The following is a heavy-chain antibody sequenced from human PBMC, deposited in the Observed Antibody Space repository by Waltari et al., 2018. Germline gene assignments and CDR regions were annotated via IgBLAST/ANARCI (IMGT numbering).Heavy chain of an antibody. CDR2: IDTDNGNP. V-gene: IGHV1-3*04. CDR3: ARDRDSSGYQLSSGFDI. J-gene: IGHJ3*02. D-gene: IGHD3-22*01. CDR1: GYTFTNYA. Sequence: QVQLVQSGAEVKKPGASVKVSCKASGYTFTNYAIHWVRQAPGQKLEWVGRIDTDNGNPKYSQNSQGRVILTRDTSAATAYMVLSRLRSEDTAVYYCARDRDSSGYQLSSGFDIWGQGTLVIVSS.